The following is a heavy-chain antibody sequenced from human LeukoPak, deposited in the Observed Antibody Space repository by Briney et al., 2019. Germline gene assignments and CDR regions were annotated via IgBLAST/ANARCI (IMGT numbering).Heavy chain of an antibody. V-gene: IGHV3-23*01. D-gene: IGHD2-8*02. CDR3: AKGTRGAVAGGVGS. Sequence: PGGSLRLSCAASGFTFSSYAMSWVRQAPGKGLEWVSVISGSGGSTYYADSVKGRFTISRDNSKNTLYLQMKSLRAEDTAVYYCAKGTRGAVAGGVGSWGQGTLVTVSS. CDR1: GFTFSSYA. CDR2: ISGSGGST. J-gene: IGHJ5*02.